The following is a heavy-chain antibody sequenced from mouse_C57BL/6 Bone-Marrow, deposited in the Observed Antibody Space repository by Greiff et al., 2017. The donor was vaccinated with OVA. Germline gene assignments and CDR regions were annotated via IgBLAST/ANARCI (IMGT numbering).Heavy chain of an antibody. CDR2: ISSGSSTI. CDR3: ANARDGYSAWFAY. J-gene: IGHJ3*01. CDR1: GFTFSDYG. V-gene: IGHV5-17*01. Sequence: EVKLMESGGGLVKPGGTLKLSCATSGFTFSDYGMHWVRQAPEKGLEWVAYISSGSSTIYYADTVKGRFTISRDNAKNTLFLQMTSLRSEDTAMYYCANARDGYSAWFAYWGQATLVTVSA. D-gene: IGHD2-3*01.